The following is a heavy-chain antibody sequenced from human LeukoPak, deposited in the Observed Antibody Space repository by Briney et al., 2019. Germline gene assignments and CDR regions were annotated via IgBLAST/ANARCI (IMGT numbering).Heavy chain of an antibody. D-gene: IGHD2-15*01. CDR3: ARQYCSGGSCYGAPGNNWFDP. J-gene: IGHJ5*02. CDR1: GFTFSSYS. Sequence: PGGSLRLSCAASGFTFSSYSMNWDRQAPGKGLEWVSYISSSSSTIYYADSVKGRFTISRDNAKNSLYLQMNSLRAEDTAVYYCARQYCSGGSCYGAPGNNWFDPWGQGTLVTVSS. V-gene: IGHV3-48*01. CDR2: ISSSSSTI.